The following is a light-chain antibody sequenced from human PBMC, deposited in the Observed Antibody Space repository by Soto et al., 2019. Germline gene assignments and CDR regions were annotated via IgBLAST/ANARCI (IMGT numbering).Light chain of an antibody. J-gene: IGKJ2*02. Sequence: EIVLTQSPGTLSLSPGERATLSCRASQSVSSSYLAWYQQKPGHAPRLLIYDTSSRATGIPDRFSGSGSGTDFTLTISRLEPEDFAVYYCQQYGSSPRTFGQGTKLEIK. CDR3: QQYGSSPRT. V-gene: IGKV3-20*01. CDR2: DTS. CDR1: QSVSSSY.